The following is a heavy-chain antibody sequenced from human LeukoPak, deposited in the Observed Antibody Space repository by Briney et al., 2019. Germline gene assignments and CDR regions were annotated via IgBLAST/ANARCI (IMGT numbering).Heavy chain of an antibody. D-gene: IGHD6-19*01. CDR2: INSDGSST. J-gene: IGHJ3*02. CDR1: GFTFSNYW. CDR3: TTDPLWLIVVAAKSTAFDI. Sequence: PGGSLRLSCAASGFTFSNYWMHWVRQAPGKGLVWVSRINSDGSSTSYADSVKGRFTISRDNAKNTLYLQMNSLRAEDTAVYYCTTDPLWLIVVAAKSTAFDIWGQGTMVTVSS. V-gene: IGHV3-74*01.